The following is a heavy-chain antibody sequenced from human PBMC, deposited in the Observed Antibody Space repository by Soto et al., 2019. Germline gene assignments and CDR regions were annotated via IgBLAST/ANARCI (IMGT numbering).Heavy chain of an antibody. J-gene: IGHJ6*02. V-gene: IGHV1-69*06. CDR2: IIPIFGTA. CDR3: AKDNSSGPDGKTRYYYYGMDV. Sequence: GASVKVSCKASGGTFSSYAISWVRQAPGQGLEWMGGIIPIFGTANYAQKFQGRVTITADKSTSTAYMELSSLRSEDTAVYYCAKDNSSGPDGKTRYYYYGMDVWGQGTTVTVSS. D-gene: IGHD1-26*01. CDR1: GGTFSSYA.